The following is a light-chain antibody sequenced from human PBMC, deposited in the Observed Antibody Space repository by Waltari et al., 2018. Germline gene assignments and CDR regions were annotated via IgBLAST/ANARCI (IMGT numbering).Light chain of an antibody. CDR3: QQYGNSPLT. CDR1: QNIINY. CDR2: DAS. J-gene: IGKJ4*01. V-gene: IGKV3-20*01. Sequence: EIVLTQSPGTLSLSPGERATLSCRASQNIINYLAWYQQKPGQAPRLLIYDASSGATGIPDRFSGSGSGTDFTLTISRLEPEDFAVYYCQQYGNSPLTFGGGTKVEIK.